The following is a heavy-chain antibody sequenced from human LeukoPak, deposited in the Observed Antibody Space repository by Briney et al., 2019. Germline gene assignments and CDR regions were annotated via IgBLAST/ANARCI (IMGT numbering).Heavy chain of an antibody. V-gene: IGHV3-23*01. D-gene: IGHD3-22*01. J-gene: IGHJ4*02. Sequence: GGSLRLSCAASGFTFSPYAMSWVRQAPGKGLEWVSAISGSGGSTYYADSVKGRFTISRDNSKNTLYLQMNSLRAEDTAVYYCARGPFDYYDSSGYDSYFDYWGQGTLVTVSS. CDR2: ISGSGGST. CDR1: GFTFSPYA. CDR3: ARGPFDYYDSSGYDSYFDY.